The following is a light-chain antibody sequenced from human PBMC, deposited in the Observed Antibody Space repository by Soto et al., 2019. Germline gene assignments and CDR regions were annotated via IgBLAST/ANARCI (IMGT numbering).Light chain of an antibody. CDR3: QQYDSSPVT. J-gene: IGKJ1*01. CDR2: GAS. V-gene: IGKV3-20*01. CDR1: QSVSSSF. Sequence: EIVLTQSPRTLSLSPGERATLSCRASQSVSSSFLAWYQQKPGQAPSLLIYGASSRATGIPDRFSGSGSGTDFTLTISRLEPEDFAVYYCQQYDSSPVTFGQGTKVEIK.